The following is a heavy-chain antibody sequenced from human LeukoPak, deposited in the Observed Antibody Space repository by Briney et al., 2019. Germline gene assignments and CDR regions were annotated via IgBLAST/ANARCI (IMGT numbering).Heavy chain of an antibody. D-gene: IGHD3-16*01. CDR3: ARYAVRGYYFDY. CDR1: GGSFSSYY. CDR2: IYTSGST. Sequence: PSETLSLTCAVYGGSFSSYYWSWIRQPPGKGLEWIGYIYTSGSTNYNPSLKSRVTISVDTSKNQFSLKLSSVTAADTAVYYCARYAVRGYYFDYWGQGTLVTVSS. J-gene: IGHJ4*02. V-gene: IGHV4-4*09.